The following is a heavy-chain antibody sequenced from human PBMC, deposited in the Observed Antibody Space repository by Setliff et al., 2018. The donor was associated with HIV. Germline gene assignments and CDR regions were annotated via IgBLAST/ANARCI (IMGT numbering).Heavy chain of an antibody. CDR3: ARSSRGSLRDLDY. Sequence: GLEWIGCGYYSGITHYDPSLKSRVSISVDASKNQFSLRLNSVTVADTAVYFCARSSRGSLRDLDYWGPGTLVTVSS. V-gene: IGHV4-59*08. D-gene: IGHD2-21*02. CDR2: GYYSGIT. J-gene: IGHJ4*02.